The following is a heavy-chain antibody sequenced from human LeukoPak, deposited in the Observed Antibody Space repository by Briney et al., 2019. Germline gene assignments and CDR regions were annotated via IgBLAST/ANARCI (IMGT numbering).Heavy chain of an antibody. Sequence: PGRSLRLSCAASGFTFSSYGMHWVRQAPGKGLEWVEVIWYDGSNKYYADSVNGRFTISRDNSKNTLYLQMNSLRAEDTAVYYCARDPALDYYDIGYYFDYWGQGTLVTVSS. V-gene: IGHV3-33*01. D-gene: IGHD3-22*01. CDR2: IWYDGSNK. CDR1: GFTFSSYG. J-gene: IGHJ4*02. CDR3: ARDPALDYYDIGYYFDY.